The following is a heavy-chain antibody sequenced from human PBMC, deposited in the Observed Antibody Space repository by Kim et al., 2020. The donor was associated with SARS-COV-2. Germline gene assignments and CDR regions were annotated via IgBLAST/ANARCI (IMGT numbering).Heavy chain of an antibody. CDR3: ARAGIAAAGTYDY. D-gene: IGHD6-13*01. Sequence: SETLSLTCAVYGGSFSGYYWSWIRQPPGKGLEWIGEINHSGSTNYNPSLKSRVTISVDTSKNQFSLKLSSVTAADTAVYYCARAGIAAAGTYDYWGQGTLVTVSS. CDR2: INHSGST. V-gene: IGHV4-34*01. CDR1: GGSFSGYY. J-gene: IGHJ4*02.